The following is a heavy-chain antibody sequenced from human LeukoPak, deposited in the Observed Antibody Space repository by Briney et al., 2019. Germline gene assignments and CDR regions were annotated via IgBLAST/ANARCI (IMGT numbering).Heavy chain of an antibody. CDR1: GFILSSYA. CDR2: ISGSGDST. V-gene: IGHV3-23*01. D-gene: IGHD6-13*01. Sequence: GGSLRLSCAASGFILSSYAMNWVRQAPGKGLEWVSSISGSGDSTYSADSVKGRFTISRDNSKNTLYLQMNSLRAEDTAVYYCAKDQGSLPTLNWFDPWGQGTLVTVSS. CDR3: AKDQGSLPTLNWFDP. J-gene: IGHJ5*02.